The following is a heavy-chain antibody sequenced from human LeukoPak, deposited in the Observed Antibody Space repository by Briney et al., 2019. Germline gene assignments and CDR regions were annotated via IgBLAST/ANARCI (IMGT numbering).Heavy chain of an antibody. CDR3: ARCRYDSSGYGYWFDP. CDR2: INAGNGNT. CDR1: GYTFTSYA. Sequence: ASVKVSCKASGYTFTSYAMHWVRQAPGQRLEWMGWINAGNGNTKYSQKFQGRVTITRDTSASTAYMELSSLRSEDTAVYYCARCRYDSSGYGYWFDPWGQGTLVTVSS. V-gene: IGHV1-3*01. J-gene: IGHJ5*02. D-gene: IGHD3-22*01.